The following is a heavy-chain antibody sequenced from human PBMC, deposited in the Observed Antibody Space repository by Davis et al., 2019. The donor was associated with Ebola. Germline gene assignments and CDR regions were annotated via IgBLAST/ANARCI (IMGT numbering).Heavy chain of an antibody. V-gene: IGHV3-7*01. D-gene: IGHD3-22*01. CDR3: ATDTSCYYRV. J-gene: IGHJ4*02. CDR2: INQDGSGK. CDR1: GFTFSTSW. Sequence: GESLKISCTASGFTFSTSWMTWVRQAPGRGLEWVANINQDGSGKYYVDSVKGRFTISRDNAKNSLYLQMSSLGAEDTAVYHCATDTSCYYRVWGQGTLVTVSS.